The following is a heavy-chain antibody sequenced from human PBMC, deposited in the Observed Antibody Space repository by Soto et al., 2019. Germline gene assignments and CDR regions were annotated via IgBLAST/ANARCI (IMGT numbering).Heavy chain of an antibody. CDR1: GGSISSSHW. CDR3: ARIAGSGNYFVG. V-gene: IGHV4-4*02. D-gene: IGHD6-13*01. Sequence: LSLTCAVSGGSISSSHWWSWFRQPPGKGLEWIGEIYHSGSTNYNPSLKGRVTISVDKSKNQFSLKLSSVTAADTAVYYCARIAGSGNYFVGWGKATLVPLSP. J-gene: IGHJ4*02. CDR2: IYHSGST.